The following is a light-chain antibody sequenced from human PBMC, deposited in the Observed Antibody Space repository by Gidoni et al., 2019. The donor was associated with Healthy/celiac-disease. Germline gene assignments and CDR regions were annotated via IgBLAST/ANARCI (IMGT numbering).Light chain of an antibody. J-gene: IGKJ4*01. CDR2: AAS. CDR3: QQSYSTPST. CDR1: QSISSY. Sequence: DIQMTQSPSSPSASVGDRVTITCRASQSISSYLNWYQQKPGKATKILIYAASSLQSRVPSRFSGSGSGSDITLTISSLQPEDFATHYSQQSYSTPSTFGGGTKVEIK. V-gene: IGKV1-39*01.